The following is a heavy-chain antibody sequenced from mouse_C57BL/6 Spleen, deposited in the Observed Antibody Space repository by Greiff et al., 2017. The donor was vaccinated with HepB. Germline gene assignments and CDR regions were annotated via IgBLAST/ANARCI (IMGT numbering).Heavy chain of an antibody. Sequence: VQLQQSGPELVKPGASVKISCKASGYSFTSYYIHWVKQRPGQGLEWIGWIYPGSGNTKYNEKFKGKATLTADTSSSTAYMQLSSLTSEDSAVYYCARDGYYPFAYWGQGTLVTVSA. CDR3: ARDGYYPFAY. V-gene: IGHV1-66*01. D-gene: IGHD2-3*01. J-gene: IGHJ3*01. CDR2: IYPGSGNT. CDR1: GYSFTSYY.